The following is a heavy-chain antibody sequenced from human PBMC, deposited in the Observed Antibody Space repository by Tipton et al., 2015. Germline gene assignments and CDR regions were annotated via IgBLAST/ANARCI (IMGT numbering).Heavy chain of an antibody. J-gene: IGHJ5*02. CDR2: ISYSGSI. Sequence: TLSLTCTVSGGSVSSGSYYWSWIRQPPGKGLEWIGYISYSGSINYNPSLKSRVTISVDTSRNQFSLKLRSVTAADTAVYYCARGGNNWFDPWGQGTLVTVSS. CDR3: ARGGNNWFDP. CDR1: GGSVSSGSYY. V-gene: IGHV4-61*01. D-gene: IGHD2-15*01.